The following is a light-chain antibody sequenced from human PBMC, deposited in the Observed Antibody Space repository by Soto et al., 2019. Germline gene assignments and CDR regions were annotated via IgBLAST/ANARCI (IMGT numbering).Light chain of an antibody. J-gene: IGKJ3*01. CDR2: KVS. CDR3: MQGTHWPPFT. Sequence: DVVMTQSPLSLPVTLGQPASISCRSSQSLVYSDGNTYLNWFQQRPGQSPRRLIYKVSNRDSGVPDRVSGSGSGTDFTLKISRVEAADVGVYYCMQGTHWPPFTFGPGTKVDIK. V-gene: IGKV2-30*01. CDR1: QSLVYSDGNTY.